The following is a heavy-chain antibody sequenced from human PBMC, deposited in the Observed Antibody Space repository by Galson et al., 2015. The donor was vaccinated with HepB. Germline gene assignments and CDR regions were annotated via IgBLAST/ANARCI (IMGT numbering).Heavy chain of an antibody. D-gene: IGHD6-13*01. J-gene: IGHJ5*02. CDR1: GFSLSTSGVG. Sequence: PALVKPTQTLTLTCTFSGFSLSTSGVGVGWIRQSPGKALEWLTLIYWDDDKRYRPSLKSRLTITKDTSKNQVVLTMTNMDLVDTGTYYCARWTAAGPGWFDPWGPGTLVTVAS. CDR2: IYWDDDK. CDR3: ARWTAAGPGWFDP. V-gene: IGHV2-5*02.